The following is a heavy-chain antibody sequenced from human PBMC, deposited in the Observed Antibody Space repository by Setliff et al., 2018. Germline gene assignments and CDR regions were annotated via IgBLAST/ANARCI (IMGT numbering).Heavy chain of an antibody. J-gene: IGHJ4*02. CDR3: ARGIITMVRGVITFSYYFDY. D-gene: IGHD3-10*01. Sequence: ETLSLTCTVSGGSISNYYWSWIRQPAGKGLEWIGRIYTSGSTNYNPSLKSRVTMSVDTSKNQFSLKLSSVTAADTAVYYCARGIITMVRGVITFSYYFDYWGQGTLVTVSS. CDR1: GGSISNYY. CDR2: IYTSGST. V-gene: IGHV4-4*07.